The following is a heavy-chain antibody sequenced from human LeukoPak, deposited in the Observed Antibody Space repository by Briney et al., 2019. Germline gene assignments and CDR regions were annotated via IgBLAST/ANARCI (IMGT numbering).Heavy chain of an antibody. Sequence: GGSLRLSCATSGFTFSSYEMNWVRQAPGKGLEWVSYISSSGSTIYADSVKGRFTISRDNAKNSLYLQMNSLRAEDTAVYYCAELGITMIGGVWGKGTTVTISS. V-gene: IGHV3-48*03. CDR2: ISSSGSTI. CDR1: GFTFSSYE. D-gene: IGHD3-10*02. CDR3: AELGITMIGGV. J-gene: IGHJ6*04.